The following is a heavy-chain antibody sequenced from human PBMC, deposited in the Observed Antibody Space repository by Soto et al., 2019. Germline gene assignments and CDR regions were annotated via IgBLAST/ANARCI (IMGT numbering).Heavy chain of an antibody. D-gene: IGHD2-21*02. Sequence: QVQLVQSGAEVRKPGASVKVSCKPSGYTFNTYYLHWLRQAPGQALEWMGVIHPSGGGTTYAQKFLGRVTVHRDTSTTTVFMELSSLRSDDTAVYYCARGGHIAVVTASFDNWGQGTLVTVSS. CDR3: ARGGHIAVVTASFDN. V-gene: IGHV1-46*02. CDR1: GYTFNTYY. CDR2: IHPSGGGT. J-gene: IGHJ4*02.